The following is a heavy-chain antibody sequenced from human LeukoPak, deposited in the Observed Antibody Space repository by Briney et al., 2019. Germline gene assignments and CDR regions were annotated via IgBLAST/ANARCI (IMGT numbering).Heavy chain of an antibody. CDR2: ISGSGGST. D-gene: IGHD3-22*01. CDR1: GFTVRSNF. J-gene: IGHJ3*02. CDR3: AKYHYDRNAFDI. V-gene: IGHV3-23*01. Sequence: GGSLRLSCAASGFTVRSNFMSWVRQAPGKGLEWVSAISGSGGSTYYADSVKGRFTISRDNSKNTLYLQMNSLRAEDTAVYYCAKYHYDRNAFDIWGQGTMVTVSS.